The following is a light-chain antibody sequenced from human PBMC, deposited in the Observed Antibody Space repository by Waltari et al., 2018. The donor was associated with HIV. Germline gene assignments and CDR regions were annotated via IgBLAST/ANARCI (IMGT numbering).Light chain of an antibody. Sequence: SYELTQPPSVSVSPGQTASITCSGDKLGDKYACWYQQKPGQAPVLVIYQDTKRPSGLPGRFSGSNSCNTATLTISGTQAIDEADYYCQAWDSSTGVFGTGTQVTVL. CDR3: QAWDSSTGV. J-gene: IGLJ1*01. CDR2: QDT. V-gene: IGLV3-1*01. CDR1: KLGDKY.